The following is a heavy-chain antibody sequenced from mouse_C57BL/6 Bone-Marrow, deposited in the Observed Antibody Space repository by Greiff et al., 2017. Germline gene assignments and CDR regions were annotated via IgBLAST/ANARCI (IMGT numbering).Heavy chain of an antibody. CDR1: GFTFRDYG. Sequence: EVQLVESGGGLVKPGGSLKLSCAASGFTFRDYGMHWVRQAPEKGLEWVAYISSGSSTIYYADTVKGRFTISRDNAKNTLFLQMTSLRSEDTAMYYCARGGFAYWGQGTLVTVSA. V-gene: IGHV5-17*01. J-gene: IGHJ3*01. CDR3: ARGGFAY. CDR2: ISSGSSTI.